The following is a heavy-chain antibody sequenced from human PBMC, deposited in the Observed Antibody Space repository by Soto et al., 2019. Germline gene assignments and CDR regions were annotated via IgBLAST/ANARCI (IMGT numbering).Heavy chain of an antibody. J-gene: IGHJ6*02. D-gene: IGHD3-3*01. CDR3: ASATDYDVWSGLRPLGGGMDV. CDR1: GYTFTSYY. CDR2: INPSGGST. V-gene: IGHV1-46*01. Sequence: QVQLVQSGAEVKKPGASVKVSCKASGYTFTSYYMHWVRQAPGQGLEWMGIINPSGGSTSYAQKCQGRVNMTRDTSTSTVYMELSSLRSEDTAVYYCASATDYDVWSGLRPLGGGMDVWGQGTTVTVSS.